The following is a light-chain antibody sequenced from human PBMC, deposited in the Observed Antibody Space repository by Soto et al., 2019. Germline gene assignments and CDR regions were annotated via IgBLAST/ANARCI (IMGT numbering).Light chain of an antibody. CDR3: QQCASYPWT. Sequence: DIQLTQTPSTLSASIGGRVTITCRASQSLSGWLAWYQQTPGKAPKLLISDAFRLESGVPTRFRGSGSATEFSLTISSLQTGDSATFNCQQCASYPWTFGRGTQV. CDR2: DAF. CDR1: QSLSGW. J-gene: IGKJ1*01. V-gene: IGKV1-5*01.